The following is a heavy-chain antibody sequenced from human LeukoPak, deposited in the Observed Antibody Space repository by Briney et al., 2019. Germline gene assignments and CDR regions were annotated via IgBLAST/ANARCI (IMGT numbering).Heavy chain of an antibody. CDR3: ARTKGRKAAAGTDY. V-gene: IGHV1-24*01. D-gene: IGHD6-13*01. CDR1: GYTLTELS. Sequence: GASVKVSCKVSGYTLTELSMHWVRQAPGKGLEWMGGSDPEDGETIYAQKFQGRVTMTEDTSTDTAYMELSSLRSEDTAVYYCARTKGRKAAAGTDYWGQGTLVTVSS. J-gene: IGHJ4*02. CDR2: SDPEDGET.